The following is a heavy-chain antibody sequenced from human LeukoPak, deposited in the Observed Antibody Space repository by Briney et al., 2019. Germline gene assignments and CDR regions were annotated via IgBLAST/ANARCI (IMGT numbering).Heavy chain of an antibody. CDR2: ISYDGSNK. CDR1: GFTFSNAW. Sequence: PGGSLRLSRAASGFTFSNAWMSWVRQAPGKGLEWVTVISYDGSNKYYADSVKGRFTISRDNSKNTLYLQMNSLRAEDTAVYYCAKVEVRDGSGIDYWGQGTLVTVSS. J-gene: IGHJ4*02. CDR3: AKVEVRDGSGIDY. D-gene: IGHD3-10*01. V-gene: IGHV3-30*18.